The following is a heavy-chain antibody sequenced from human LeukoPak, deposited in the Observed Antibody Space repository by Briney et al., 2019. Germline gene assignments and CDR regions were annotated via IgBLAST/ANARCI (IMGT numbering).Heavy chain of an antibody. J-gene: IGHJ4*02. CDR2: IKQDGSEQ. CDR3: ARVGSSGPGNSFDY. V-gene: IGHV3-7*01. D-gene: IGHD6-19*01. Sequence: PGGSLRLSCAASGFTFDTFWLTWVRQAPGKGLEWVANIKQDGSEQYYVDSVKGRFTISRDNAKNSLYLQMNSLRAEDTAVYYCARVGSSGPGNSFDYWGQGTLVTVSS. CDR1: GFTFDTFW.